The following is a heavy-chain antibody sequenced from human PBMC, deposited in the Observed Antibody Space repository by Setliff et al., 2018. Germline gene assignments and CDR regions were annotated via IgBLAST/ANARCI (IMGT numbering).Heavy chain of an antibody. D-gene: IGHD3-3*01. CDR2: INTYTGNP. CDR3: ARGGDIITIFGVVTPDFYYDMDV. J-gene: IGHJ6*03. Sequence: ASVKVSCKASGYTFSSYAMNCVRQAPGQGLEWRGWINTYTGNPTYAQDFTGRFVFSLDTSVSTAYLQISSLKPEDTAMYYCARGGDIITIFGVVTPDFYYDMDVWGTGTTVTVSS. V-gene: IGHV7-4-1*02. CDR1: GYTFSSYA.